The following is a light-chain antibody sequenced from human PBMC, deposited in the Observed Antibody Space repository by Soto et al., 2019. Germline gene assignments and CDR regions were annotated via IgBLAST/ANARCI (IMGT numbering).Light chain of an antibody. V-gene: IGKV3-20*01. CDR1: QSVSSAY. CDR2: GAS. Sequence: EIVLTQSPGTLSLSPGERATLSCRASQSVSSAYLAWYQQKPGQAPRLLIYGASSRATGIPDRFSGSESVTDFTLTISRLEPEDFAVYSWQLYGTSFRVTFGPGTKVDVK. CDR3: QLYGTSFRVT. J-gene: IGKJ3*01.